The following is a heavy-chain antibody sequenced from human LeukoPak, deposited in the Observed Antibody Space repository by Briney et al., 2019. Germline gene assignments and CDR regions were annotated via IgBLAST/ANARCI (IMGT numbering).Heavy chain of an antibody. Sequence: GGSLRLSCAASGFTFSSYSMNWVRQAPGKGLEWVSSISSSSSYIYYADSVKGRFTISRDNAKNSLYLQMSSLRAEDTAVYYCATPIVVVVAAGGRDAFDIWGQGTMVTVSS. V-gene: IGHV3-21*01. CDR1: GFTFSSYS. CDR2: ISSSSSYI. D-gene: IGHD2-15*01. CDR3: ATPIVVVVAAGGRDAFDI. J-gene: IGHJ3*02.